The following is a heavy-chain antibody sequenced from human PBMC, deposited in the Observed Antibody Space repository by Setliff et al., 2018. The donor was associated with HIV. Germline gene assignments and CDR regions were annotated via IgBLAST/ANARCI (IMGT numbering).Heavy chain of an antibody. CDR3: ARRAYYDFWSGFYLNIANRFDS. CDR1: GGSIRSRDYS. Sequence: SETLSLTCTVSGGSIRSRDYSWGWIRQPPGKGLEWIVSLPHSGATFYNPSLRSRVTTSEDTSKNQFSLKLSSVTAADTAVYYCARRAYYDFWSGFYLNIANRFDSWGQGILVTVSS. J-gene: IGHJ5*01. CDR2: LPHSGAT. V-gene: IGHV4-39*01. D-gene: IGHD3-3*01.